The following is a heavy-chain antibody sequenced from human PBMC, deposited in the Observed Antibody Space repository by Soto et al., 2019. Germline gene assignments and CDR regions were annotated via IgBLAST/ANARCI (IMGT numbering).Heavy chain of an antibody. Sequence: SVKVSCKASGFTFTSSAVQWVRQARGQRLEWIGWIVVGSGNTNYAQKLQGRVTMTTDTSTSTAYMELRSLRSEDTAVYYCARAVSDYDFWSGSPDAFDIWGQGTMVTVSS. CDR2: IVVGSGNT. V-gene: IGHV1-58*01. CDR1: GFTFTSSA. D-gene: IGHD3-3*01. CDR3: ARAVSDYDFWSGSPDAFDI. J-gene: IGHJ3*02.